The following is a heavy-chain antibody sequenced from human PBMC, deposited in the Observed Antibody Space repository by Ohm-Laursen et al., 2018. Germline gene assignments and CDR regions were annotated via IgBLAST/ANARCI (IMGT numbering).Heavy chain of an antibody. V-gene: IGHV4-34*01. CDR3: ARGGDIVATRVDY. J-gene: IGHJ4*02. CDR1: GGSFSGYY. D-gene: IGHD5-12*01. Sequence: TLSLTCAVYGGSFSGYYWSWIRQPPGKGLEWIGEINHSGSTNYNPSLKSRVTISVDTSKNQFSLKLSSVTAADTAVYYCARGGDIVATRVDYWGQGTLVTVSS. CDR2: INHSGST.